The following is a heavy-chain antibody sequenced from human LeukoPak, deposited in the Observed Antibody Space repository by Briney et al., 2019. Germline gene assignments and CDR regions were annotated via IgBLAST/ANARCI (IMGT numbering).Heavy chain of an antibody. CDR3: ARVRYDYVWGSYRYAWFDP. CDR2: INHSGST. CDR1: GGSFSGYY. Sequence: PSETLSLTCAVYGGSFSGYYWSWIRQPPGKGLEWIGEINHSGSTNYNPSLKSRVTISVDTSKNQFSLKLSSVTAADTAVYYCARVRYDYVWGSYRYAWFDPWGQGTLVTVSS. J-gene: IGHJ5*02. D-gene: IGHD3-16*02. V-gene: IGHV4-34*01.